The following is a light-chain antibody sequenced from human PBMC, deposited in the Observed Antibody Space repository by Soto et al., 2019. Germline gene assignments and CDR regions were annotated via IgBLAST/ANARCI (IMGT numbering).Light chain of an antibody. Sequence: QAVVTQEPSLTVSPGGTVTLTCASSTGAVSSGYYANWFQQRPGQAPRSLIFDTYNRHSWTPARFSGSLFGGKATLTLTGVQPEDEAKYYCRLDYDGSRVFGGGTKLTVL. V-gene: IGLV7-43*01. CDR2: DTY. J-gene: IGLJ3*02. CDR3: RLDYDGSRV. CDR1: TGAVSSGYY.